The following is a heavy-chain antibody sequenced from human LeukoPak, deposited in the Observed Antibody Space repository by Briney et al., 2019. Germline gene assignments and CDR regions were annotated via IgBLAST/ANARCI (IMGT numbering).Heavy chain of an antibody. V-gene: IGHV4-59*01. CDR2: IYYSGST. J-gene: IGHJ3*02. CDR3: GRDNGGNRDAFDI. D-gene: IGHD4-23*01. CDR1: VGSTRSYN. Sequence: SETLSPTRALSVGSTRSYNSGSRCPPPQRGVGRSGYIYYSGSTNYNPALKSRVTISVDTSKNQFPLKLSSVTAADTAVYYCGRDNGGNRDAFDIWGQGTMVTVSS.